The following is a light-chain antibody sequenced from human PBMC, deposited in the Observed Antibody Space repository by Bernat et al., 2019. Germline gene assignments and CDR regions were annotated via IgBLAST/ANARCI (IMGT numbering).Light chain of an antibody. J-gene: IGLJ3*02. CDR1: SSDVGSYNR. Sequence: QSALTQPPSVSGSPGQSVTISCTGTSSDVGSYNRVSWYQQPPGTAPKLMIYEVNNRPSGVPDRFSGSESGNTASLTISGLQAEDEADYYCCSFTTTTTWVFGGGTKLTVL. CDR2: EVN. V-gene: IGLV2-18*02. CDR3: CSFTTTTTWV.